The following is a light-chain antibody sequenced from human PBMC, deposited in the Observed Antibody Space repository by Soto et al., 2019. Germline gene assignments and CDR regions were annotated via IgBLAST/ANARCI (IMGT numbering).Light chain of an antibody. CDR2: DAS. CDR3: QQRSNWPT. Sequence: EIVLTQSPATLSLSPGERATLSCRASQSVSSYLAWYQQKPGQAPRLLIYDASNRATVIPARFSGSGSGTDFTLTISSLETEDFAVYYCQQRSNWPTFGPGTKVDIK. V-gene: IGKV3-11*01. CDR1: QSVSSY. J-gene: IGKJ3*01.